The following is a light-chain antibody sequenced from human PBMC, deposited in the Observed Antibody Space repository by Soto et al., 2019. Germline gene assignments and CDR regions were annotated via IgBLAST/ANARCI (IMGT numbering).Light chain of an antibody. J-gene: IGKJ1*01. V-gene: IGKV1-5*03. CDR2: AAS. CDR1: QNINNW. Sequence: DIQMTQSPSTLSASVGDRVTITCRASQNINNWLAWYQQKPGTAPKLLIYAASNLESGVSSRFGGSGSGTEFTFTISSLQPEDFATYYCQQYNKYSWTFGQGSK. CDR3: QQYNKYSWT.